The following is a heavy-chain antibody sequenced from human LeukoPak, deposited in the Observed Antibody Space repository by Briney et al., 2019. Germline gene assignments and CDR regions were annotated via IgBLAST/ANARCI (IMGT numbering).Heavy chain of an antibody. V-gene: IGHV1-18*01. J-gene: IGHJ6*02. D-gene: IGHD6-13*01. CDR2: ISAYNGNT. CDR3: ARVSQQLWFIAAATYYYYGMDV. Sequence: ASVKVSCKASGYTFTSYGISWVRQAPGQGLEWMGWISAYNGNTNYAQKLQGRVTMTTDTSTSTAYMELRSLRSNDTAVYYCARVSQQLWFIAAATYYYYGMDVWGQGNTVTVSS. CDR1: GYTFTSYG.